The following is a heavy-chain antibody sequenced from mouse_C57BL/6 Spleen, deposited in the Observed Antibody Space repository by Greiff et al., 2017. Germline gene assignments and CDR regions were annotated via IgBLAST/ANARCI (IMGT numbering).Heavy chain of an antibody. CDR2: IYPGSGST. Sequence: QVHVKQPGAELVKPGASVKMSCKASGYTFTSYWITWVKQRPGQGLAWIGDIYPGSGSTNYNEKFKSKATLTVDTSSSTAYMQLSSLTSEDSAVYYCARGTFRYFDVWGTGTTVTVSS. V-gene: IGHV1-55*01. D-gene: IGHD3-1*01. CDR1: GYTFTSYW. CDR3: ARGTFRYFDV. J-gene: IGHJ1*03.